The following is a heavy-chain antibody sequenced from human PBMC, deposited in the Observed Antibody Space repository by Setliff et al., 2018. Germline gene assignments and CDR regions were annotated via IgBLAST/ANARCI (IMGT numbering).Heavy chain of an antibody. CDR1: GFTFSSYS. CDR3: ARVPYYYDYYMDV. CDR2: ISSSSSYI. Sequence: PGGSLRLSCAASGFTFSSYSMDWVRQAPGKGLEWVSSISSSSSYIYNADSVKGRFTISGDNAKNSLYLQMNSLRAEDTAVYYCARVPYYYDYYMDVWGKGTTVTVSS. J-gene: IGHJ6*03. V-gene: IGHV3-21*01.